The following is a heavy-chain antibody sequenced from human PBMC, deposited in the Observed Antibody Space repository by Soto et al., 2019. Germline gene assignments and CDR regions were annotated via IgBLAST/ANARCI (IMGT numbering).Heavy chain of an antibody. CDR3: AREPVVVPAAILGGGYYGMDV. Sequence: LTCTVSGGSISSGGDYWSWIRQHPGKGLEWIGYIYYSGSTYYNPSLKSRVTISVDTSKNQFSLKLSSVTAADTAVYYCAREPVVVPAAILGGGYYGMDVWGQGTTVTVSS. J-gene: IGHJ6*02. D-gene: IGHD2-2*02. CDR2: IYYSGST. V-gene: IGHV4-31*03. CDR1: GGSISSGGDY.